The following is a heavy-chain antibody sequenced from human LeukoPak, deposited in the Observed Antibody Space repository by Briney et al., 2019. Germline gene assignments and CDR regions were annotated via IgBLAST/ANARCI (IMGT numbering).Heavy chain of an antibody. CDR3: ARISRTYGSGSYIDDAFDI. J-gene: IGHJ3*02. D-gene: IGHD3-10*01. Sequence: GRSLRLSCAASGFTFGSYGMHWVRQAPGKGLEWVAVIWYDGSNKYYADSVKGRFTISRDNSKNTLYLQMNSLRAEDTAVYYCARISRTYGSGSYIDDAFDIWGQGTMVTVSS. CDR2: IWYDGSNK. CDR1: GFTFGSYG. V-gene: IGHV3-33*01.